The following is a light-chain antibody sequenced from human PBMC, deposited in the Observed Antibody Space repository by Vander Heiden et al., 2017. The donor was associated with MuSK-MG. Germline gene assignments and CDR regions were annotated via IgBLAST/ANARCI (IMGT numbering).Light chain of an antibody. J-gene: IGKJ3*01. V-gene: IGKV1-9*01. CDR2: SAS. CDR1: QDIGVN. Sequence: DIQLTQSPSFLSASAGDRVAITCRANQDIGVNLAWYQQKPGKAPKLLIYSASNLQSGVQKRFSGSGSGTVFTLTSSSMKPEDCETDDGQQLNTFGHGTKVDIK. CDR3: QQLNT.